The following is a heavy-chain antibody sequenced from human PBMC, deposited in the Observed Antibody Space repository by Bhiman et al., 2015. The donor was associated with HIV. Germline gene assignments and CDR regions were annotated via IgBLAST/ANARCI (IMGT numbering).Heavy chain of an antibody. V-gene: IGHV3-66*01. D-gene: IGHD3-3*01. CDR2: IYSGGST. J-gene: IGHJ4*02. CDR3: ARDPDPSGYYGRYFDY. Sequence: DVHLVESGGGLIQPGGSLRLSCVASGFTVSSNYMSWVRQAPGKGLEWVSLIYSGGSTYYADSVKGRFTISRDNSKNTLYLQMNSLKAEDTAVYYCARDPDPSGYYGRYFDYWGQGTLVTVSS. CDR1: GFTVSSNY.